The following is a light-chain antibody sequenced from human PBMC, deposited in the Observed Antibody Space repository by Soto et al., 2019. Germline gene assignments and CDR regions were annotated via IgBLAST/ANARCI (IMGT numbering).Light chain of an antibody. Sequence: IQMPHSPSSLSAPVGARVTITCPASQRMSSWLAWYQQKPGKAPKLLIYDASSLQSGVPSRFSGSGSGTEFTLTISSRQPDDFATYYCQQDNSYSLTFGGGTKVDI. V-gene: IGKV1-5*01. CDR1: QRMSSW. CDR3: QQDNSYSLT. J-gene: IGKJ4*02. CDR2: DAS.